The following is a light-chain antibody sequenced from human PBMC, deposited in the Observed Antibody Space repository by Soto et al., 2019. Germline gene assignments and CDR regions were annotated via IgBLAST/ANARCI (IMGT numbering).Light chain of an antibody. CDR3: QTWGIGMQV. V-gene: IGLV4-69*01. CDR1: SGHSSYT. J-gene: IGLJ2*01. CDR2: LNSDGSH. Sequence: QLVLTQSPSDSASLGASVKLACTLSSGHSSYTIAWHQQQPEKGPRYLMKLNSDGSHNKGDGIPDRFSGSSSGAERYLTISSLQSEDEADYYCQTWGIGMQVFGGGTKLTVL.